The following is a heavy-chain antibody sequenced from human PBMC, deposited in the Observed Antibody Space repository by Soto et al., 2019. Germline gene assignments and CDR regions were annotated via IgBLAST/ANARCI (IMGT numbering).Heavy chain of an antibody. J-gene: IGHJ4*02. D-gene: IGHD2-15*01. CDR3: SGERWRETYY. CDR1: GFTFDDYA. CDR2: ITCDGGST. V-gene: IGHV3-43*01. Sequence: EVQLVESGGLVVQPGGSLRLSCSASGFTFDDYAMHWVRQTPGKGLEWVSLITCDGGSTFYANSVRGRFTISRDNNKNSLDAQMSTVNSCASAIYDCSGERWRETYYGGQGSLVIGSS.